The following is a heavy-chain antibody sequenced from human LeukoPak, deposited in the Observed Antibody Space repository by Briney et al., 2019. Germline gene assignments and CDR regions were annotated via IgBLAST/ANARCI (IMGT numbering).Heavy chain of an antibody. V-gene: IGHV3-23*01. D-gene: IGHD1-14*01. CDR1: GFTFKRYA. CDR2: ISESGSDT. Sequence: GGSLRLSCAASGFTFKRYAMSWVRQAPGNGPEWVSAISESGSDTFYADSVKGRFTISRDNSKNNLFLQMNSLRTEDTAVYYCAKEGPPRHTDFDSWGQGTLVTVSS. CDR3: AKEGPPRHTDFDS. J-gene: IGHJ4*02.